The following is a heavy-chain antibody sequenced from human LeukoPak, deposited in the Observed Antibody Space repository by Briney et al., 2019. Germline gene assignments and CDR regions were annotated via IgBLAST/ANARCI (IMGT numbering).Heavy chain of an antibody. J-gene: IGHJ4*02. CDR2: TYPGDSDA. D-gene: IGHD1-26*01. Sequence: GESLKISCKGSGYSFTNYWIGWVRPMPGKGLKWMGITYPGDSDARYSPSFQGQVTISADKSISTAYLQWSSLKASDTAMYYCARRRDLYSGSYYPFDYWGQGTLVTVSS. CDR3: ARRRDLYSGSYYPFDY. CDR1: GYSFTNYW. V-gene: IGHV5-51*01.